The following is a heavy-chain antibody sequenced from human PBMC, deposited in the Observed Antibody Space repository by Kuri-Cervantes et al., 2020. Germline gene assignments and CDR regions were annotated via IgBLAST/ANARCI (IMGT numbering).Heavy chain of an antibody. CDR2: INPNSGGT. J-gene: IGHJ4*02. CDR1: GYTFTGYY. D-gene: IGHD3-16*02. CDR3: ARGGRNRDNTNFDY. V-gene: IGHV1-2*02. Sequence: ASVKVSCKASGYTFTGYYMHWVRQAPGQGLEWMGWINPNSGGTNYAQKLQGRVTVTTDTSTSTAYMELRSLTSDDTAVYYCARGGRNRDNTNFDYWGQGTLVTVSS.